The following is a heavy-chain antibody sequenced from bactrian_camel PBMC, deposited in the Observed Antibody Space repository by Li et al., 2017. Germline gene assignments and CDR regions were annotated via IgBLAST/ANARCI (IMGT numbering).Heavy chain of an antibody. J-gene: IGHJ4*01. V-gene: IGHV3S55*01. D-gene: IGHD6*01. Sequence: QVQLVESGGGSVQAGGSLKLSCVASGFSFGNCDMAWHRQAPGKEREGVATIGSRGMAAVYRNYADSVRGRFTISRDNAGKTLYLQINSLNPEDTAMYYCAARYGGCWYSPLDENGYNDWGQGTQVTVS. CDR1: GFSFGNCD. CDR3: AARYGGCWYSPLDENGYND. CDR2: IGSRGMAAV.